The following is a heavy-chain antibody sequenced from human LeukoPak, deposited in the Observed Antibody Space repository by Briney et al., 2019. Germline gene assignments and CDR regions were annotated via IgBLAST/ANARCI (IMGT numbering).Heavy chain of an antibody. CDR3: ARDQSLVAYSSTRFDY. J-gene: IGHJ4*02. CDR1: GYTFTNYG. D-gene: IGHD6-13*01. V-gene: IGHV1-18*01. CDR2: IIAYNGNT. Sequence: ASVKVSCKASGYTFTNYGISWVRQAPGQGLEWMGWIIAYNGNTDYAQNLQGRVTMTTDTLTSTAYMELRSLRSDDTAVYYCARDQSLVAYSSTRFDYWGQGTPVTVPS.